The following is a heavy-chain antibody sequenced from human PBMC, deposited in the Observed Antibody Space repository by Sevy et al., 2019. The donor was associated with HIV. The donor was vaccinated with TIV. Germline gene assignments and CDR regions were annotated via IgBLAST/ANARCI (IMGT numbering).Heavy chain of an antibody. Sequence: GGSLRLSCGASGFTFSSYDMHWVRQAAGKGLEWVSGIGSGGDAYYPDSVKGRFTISRENAKNSIYLQMNNLRAGDTAVYYCARSGGYSDYGMDVWGQGTTVTVSS. V-gene: IGHV3-13*01. J-gene: IGHJ6*02. CDR3: ARSGGYSDYGMDV. D-gene: IGHD5-12*01. CDR2: IGSGGDA. CDR1: GFTFSSYD.